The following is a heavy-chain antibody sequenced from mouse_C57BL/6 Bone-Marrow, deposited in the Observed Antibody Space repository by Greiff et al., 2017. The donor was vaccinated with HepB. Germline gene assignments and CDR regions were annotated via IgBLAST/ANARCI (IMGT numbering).Heavy chain of an antibody. J-gene: IGHJ4*01. CDR3: TRWGTVVATDYYAMDY. CDR2: IDPETGGT. CDR1: GYTFTDYE. V-gene: IGHV1-15*01. Sequence: QVQLKHSGAELVRPGASVTLSCKASGYTFTDYEMHWVKQTPVHGLEWIGAIDPETGGTAYNQKFKGKAILTADKSSSTAYMELRSLTSEDSAVYYCTRWGTVVATDYYAMDYWGQGTSVTVSS. D-gene: IGHD1-1*01.